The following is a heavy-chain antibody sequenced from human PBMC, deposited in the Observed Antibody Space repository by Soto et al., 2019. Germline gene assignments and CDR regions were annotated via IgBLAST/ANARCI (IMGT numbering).Heavy chain of an antibody. V-gene: IGHV1-69*08. CDR3: ARTDFGDCWYCDL. J-gene: IGHJ2*01. CDR1: GGTFSSHP. Sequence: QDQLVQSGAEVKKPGSSVKVSCKASGGTFSSHPFSWVRQAPGQGLEWMGRIIPALGTATYAQKFQGRVTITADESAATIYMELNSLRSEATAVYYCARTDFGDCWYCDLWGRGTLVTVSS. D-gene: IGHD4-17*01. CDR2: IIPALGTA.